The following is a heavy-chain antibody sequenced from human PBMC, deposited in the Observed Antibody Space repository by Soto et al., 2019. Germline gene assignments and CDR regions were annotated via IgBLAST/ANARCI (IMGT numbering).Heavy chain of an antibody. Sequence: QVQLQESGPGLVKPSETLSLTCTVSGGSISSYYWTWIRQPAGRGLEWIGRIYSTGSTIYNPSLRSRVTMSVDTSKNQFSLNLSSVTAADTAMYYCARDFFGSVHSIPFAYFDLWGPGTLVTVSS. CDR3: ARDFFGSVHSIPFAYFDL. V-gene: IGHV4-4*07. CDR1: GGSISSYY. CDR2: IYSTGST. D-gene: IGHD3-10*01. J-gene: IGHJ2*01.